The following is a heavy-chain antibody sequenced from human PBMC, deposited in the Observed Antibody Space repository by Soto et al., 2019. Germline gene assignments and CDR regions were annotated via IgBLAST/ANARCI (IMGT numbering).Heavy chain of an antibody. J-gene: IGHJ4*02. V-gene: IGHV4-39*01. D-gene: IGHD2-15*01. CDR1: GGSLSSSTYY. CDR3: ARQRLLPPPVY. Sequence: PSETLSLTCTVSGGSLSSSTYYWGWIRQPPRKGLEWIGSICYSGSTYYNPSLRSRVTISVDTSKNQFSRKRSSVPAADPAVYYCARQRLLPPPVYWGQGTLVTVSP. CDR2: ICYSGST.